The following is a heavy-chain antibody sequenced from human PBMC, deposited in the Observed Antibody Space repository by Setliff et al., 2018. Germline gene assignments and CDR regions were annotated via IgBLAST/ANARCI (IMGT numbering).Heavy chain of an antibody. CDR3: ARSPFPVDTVMVTTFDS. Sequence: ASVKVSCKTSRGTFSNYAISWVRQAPGQGLEWMGGTTPIFTTANYAQKFQGRVAITADESTSTAYMELSSLKSEDTAVYYCARSPFPVDTVMVTTFDSWGQGTLVTVSS. D-gene: IGHD5-18*01. CDR1: RGTFSNYA. J-gene: IGHJ4*02. V-gene: IGHV1-69*13. CDR2: TTPIFTTA.